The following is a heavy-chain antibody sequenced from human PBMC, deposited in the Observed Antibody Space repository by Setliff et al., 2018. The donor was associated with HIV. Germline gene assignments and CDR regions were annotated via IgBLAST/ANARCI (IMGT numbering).Heavy chain of an antibody. CDR2: IYPGDSDT. V-gene: IGHV5-51*01. J-gene: IGHJ3*02. D-gene: IGHD1-26*01. Sequence: GESLKISCKGSGYSFTNYWIGWVRQMPGKGLEWMGIIYPGDSDTRYSPSFQGQVTISVDKSISTAYLQWSGLKASDTAMYYCERLGYSGSYLGAFDIWGQGTMVT. CDR1: GYSFTNYW. CDR3: ERLGYSGSYLGAFDI.